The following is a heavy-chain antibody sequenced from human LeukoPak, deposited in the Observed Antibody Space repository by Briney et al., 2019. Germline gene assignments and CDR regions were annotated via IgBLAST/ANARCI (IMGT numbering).Heavy chain of an antibody. CDR1: GFTFSSCS. CDR2: ISSSSSTI. V-gene: IGHV3-48*01. Sequence: GGSLRLSCAASGFTFSSCSMNWVRQAPGKGLEWVSYISSSSSTIYYADSVKGRFTISRDNSKNTLYLQMNSLRAEDTAVYYCARDGYDSSGYYVTQGDYWGQGTLVTVSS. CDR3: ARDGYDSSGYYVTQGDY. D-gene: IGHD3-22*01. J-gene: IGHJ4*02.